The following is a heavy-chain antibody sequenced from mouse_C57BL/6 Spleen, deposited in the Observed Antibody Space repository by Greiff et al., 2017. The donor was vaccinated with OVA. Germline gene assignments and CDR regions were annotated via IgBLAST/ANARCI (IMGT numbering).Heavy chain of an antibody. Sequence: EVKLVESGGGLVKPGASLKLSCAASGFTFTSYTMSWVRQTPEKRLAWVATISGGGGNTYYPDSVTGRFTLSRDKAKNTLYLQMSRLRSEDTALYYCAREEGVFDYWGQGTTLTVSS. J-gene: IGHJ2*01. V-gene: IGHV5-9*01. CDR1: GFTFTSYT. CDR2: ISGGGGNT. CDR3: AREEGVFDY.